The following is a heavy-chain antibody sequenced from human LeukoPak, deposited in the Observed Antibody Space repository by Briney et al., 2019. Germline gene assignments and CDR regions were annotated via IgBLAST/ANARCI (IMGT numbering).Heavy chain of an antibody. Sequence: AAVKVSCKASGYTFTSYGISWVRQAPGQGRRWMGWISAYNGNTNYAQKLQGRVTMTTDTSTSTAYMELRSLRSDDTAVYYCARVRCSGGSCSYNWFDPWGQGTLVTVSS. V-gene: IGHV1-18*01. D-gene: IGHD2-15*01. CDR2: ISAYNGNT. CDR3: ARVRCSGGSCSYNWFDP. J-gene: IGHJ5*02. CDR1: GYTFTSYG.